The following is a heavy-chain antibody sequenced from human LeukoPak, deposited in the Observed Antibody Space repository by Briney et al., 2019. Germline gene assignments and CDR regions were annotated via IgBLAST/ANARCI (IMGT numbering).Heavy chain of an antibody. CDR1: GGSISSGSYY. V-gene: IGHV4-61*01. J-gene: IGHJ4*02. CDR3: VKIKPGGASFDY. Sequence: PSQTLSLTCTVSGGSISSGSYYWSWIRQSPEKGLEWIGYLTSSGSTNYKPSLKSRVTISVDTSKNQFSLKLSSVTAADTALYYCVKIKPGGASFDYWGQGTLVTVSS. D-gene: IGHD1-26*01. CDR2: LTSSGST.